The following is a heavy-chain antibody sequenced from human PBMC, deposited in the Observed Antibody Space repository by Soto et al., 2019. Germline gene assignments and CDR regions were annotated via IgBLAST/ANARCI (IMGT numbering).Heavy chain of an antibody. CDR2: ISSSSSYT. Sequence: GSLRLFCAASGFTFSDYYMSWIRQAPGKGLEWVSYISSSSSYTNYADSVKGRFTISRDNAKNSLYLQMNSLRAEDTAVYYCARDMYSSSWYNRPYYYYGMDVWGQGTTVTVSS. D-gene: IGHD6-13*01. J-gene: IGHJ6*02. V-gene: IGHV3-11*06. CDR3: ARDMYSSSWYNRPYYYYGMDV. CDR1: GFTFSDYY.